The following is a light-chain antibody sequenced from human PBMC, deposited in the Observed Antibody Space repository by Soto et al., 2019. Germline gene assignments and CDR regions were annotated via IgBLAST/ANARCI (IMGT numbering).Light chain of an antibody. J-gene: IGKJ1*01. CDR3: QEYNTWPWT. CDR2: GAS. Sequence: ETLMTQSPATLSVSPGARATLSCRDSQSVNNNVAWYQQKLGQAPRGLIYGASTRATGIPARFTGCGSGTEVILTITSLQSEDSAVYSCQEYNTWPWTFGQGTNVEVK. V-gene: IGKV3-15*01. CDR1: QSVNNN.